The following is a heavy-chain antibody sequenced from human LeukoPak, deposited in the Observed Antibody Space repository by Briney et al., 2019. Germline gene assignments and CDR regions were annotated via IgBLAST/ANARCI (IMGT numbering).Heavy chain of an antibody. CDR2: IYYSGGT. V-gene: IGHV4-39*01. CDR1: GDSVSGYY. D-gene: IGHD7-27*01. Sequence: KSSETLSLTCIVSGDSVSGYYWGWIRQSPGKGLEWIGSIYYSGGTYYNPSLKSRVTISVDTSKNQFSLKLSSVTAADTAVYYCASHSNWAYFDYWGQGTLVTVSS. J-gene: IGHJ4*02. CDR3: ASHSNWAYFDY.